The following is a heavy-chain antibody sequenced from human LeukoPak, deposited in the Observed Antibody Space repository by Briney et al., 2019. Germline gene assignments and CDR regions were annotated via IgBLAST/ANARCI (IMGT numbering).Heavy chain of an antibody. CDR2: IWYDGSNK. D-gene: IGHD6-19*01. V-gene: IGHV3-33*01. CDR3: AGVRGQWLAYDAFDI. Sequence: GGSLRLSCAASGFTFSSYGMHWVRQAPGKGLEWVAVIWYDGSNKYYADSVKGRFTISRDNSKNTLYLQMNSRRAEDTAVYYCAGVRGQWLAYDAFDIWGQGTMVTVSS. CDR1: GFTFSSYG. J-gene: IGHJ3*02.